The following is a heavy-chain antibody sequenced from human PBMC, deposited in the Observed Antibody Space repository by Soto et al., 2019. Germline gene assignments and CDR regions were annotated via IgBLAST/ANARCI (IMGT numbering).Heavy chain of an antibody. V-gene: IGHV2-5*02. D-gene: IGHD2-15*01. J-gene: IGHJ5*01. CDR1: GFSLTKSGVG. CDR3: AHRVPYSVSWDVGWFDS. Sequence: QITLKESGPTLVEPTQTLTLTCSFSGFSLTKSGVGVGWFRQAPGKALECLGIIYWDDDRRYNPSLKTRLTSTKDTAKNQVVLTMTYMEPVDTVTYYCAHRVPYSVSWDVGWFDSWGQGTPVTVS. CDR2: IYWDDDR.